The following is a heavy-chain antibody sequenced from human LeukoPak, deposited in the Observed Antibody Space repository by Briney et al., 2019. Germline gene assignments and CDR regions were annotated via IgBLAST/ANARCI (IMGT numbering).Heavy chain of an antibody. CDR1: GGSISSGGYY. CDR2: IYYSGST. Sequence: SETLSLTCTVSGGSISSGGYYWSWIRQHPGKGLEWIGYIYYSGSTYYNPSLKSRVTISVDTSKNQFSLKLSSVTAADTAVYYCARASEDFSTSFYPDYWGQGTLVTVSS. CDR3: ARASEDFSTSFYPDY. V-gene: IGHV4-31*03. D-gene: IGHD2-2*01. J-gene: IGHJ4*02.